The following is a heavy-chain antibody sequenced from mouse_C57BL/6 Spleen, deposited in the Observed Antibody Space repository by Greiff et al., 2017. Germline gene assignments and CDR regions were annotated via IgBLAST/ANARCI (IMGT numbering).Heavy chain of an antibody. CDR2: IYPSDSET. D-gene: IGHD1-1*01. J-gene: IGHJ4*01. CDR1: GYTFTSYW. V-gene: IGHV1-61*01. CDR3: ARGRDYYGSSPYAMDY. Sequence: QVQLQQSGAELVRPGSSVKLSCKASGYTFTSYWMDWVKQRPGQGLEWIGNIYPSDSETHYNQKFKDKATLTVDKSSSTAYMQLSSLTSEDSAVYYCARGRDYYGSSPYAMDYWGQGTSVTVSS.